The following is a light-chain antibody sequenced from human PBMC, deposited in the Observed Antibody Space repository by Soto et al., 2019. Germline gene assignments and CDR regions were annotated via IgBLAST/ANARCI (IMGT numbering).Light chain of an antibody. CDR3: QSYDSSLSVYVV. V-gene: IGLV1-40*01. J-gene: IGLJ2*01. CDR2: GNS. Sequence: QSALTQPPSVSGAPGQRVTISCTGSSSNIGAGSDVHWYQHLPGTAPKLLIYGNSNRPSGVPDRFSGSKSGTSASLAITGLQAEDEADYYCQSYDSSLSVYVVFGGGTQLTVL. CDR1: SSNIGAGSD.